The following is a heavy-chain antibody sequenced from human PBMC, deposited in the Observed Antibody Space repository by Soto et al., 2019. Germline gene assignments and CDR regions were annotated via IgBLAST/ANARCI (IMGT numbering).Heavy chain of an antibody. Sequence: PSETLSLTCTVSGGSISSSRYYWGWIRQPPGKGLEWIGSVFYSGTTSYHPSLKSRVTISVDTSKNQFSLKLTSVTAADTAVYYCARRMESFYDFWSGSAAFDIWGQGTMVTVSS. J-gene: IGHJ3*02. CDR2: VFYSGTT. V-gene: IGHV4-39*01. CDR3: ARRMESFYDFWSGSAAFDI. CDR1: GGSISSSRYY. D-gene: IGHD3-3*01.